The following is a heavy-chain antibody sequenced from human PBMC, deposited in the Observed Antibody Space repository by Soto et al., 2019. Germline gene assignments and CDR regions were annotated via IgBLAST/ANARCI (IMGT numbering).Heavy chain of an antibody. Sequence: ASVKVSCKASGYTFTDYFIHWVRQAPGQGLEWIGWINPYSGGADLSQKFQGRVTMTRDTSISTAYMDVSSLRSDDTAVFYCAGLMHYSHSGGSSHSVSDMWGQGSLVTVSS. V-gene: IGHV1-2*02. CDR2: INPYSGGA. CDR3: AGLMHYSHSGGSSHSVSDM. CDR1: GYTFTDYF. D-gene: IGHD2-21*01. J-gene: IGHJ4*01.